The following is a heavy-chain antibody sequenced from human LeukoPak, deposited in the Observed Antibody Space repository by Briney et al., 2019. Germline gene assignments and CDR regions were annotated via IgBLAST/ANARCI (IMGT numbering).Heavy chain of an antibody. D-gene: IGHD6-19*01. CDR2: IDYSGST. V-gene: IGHV4-59*01. CDR1: GGSISSYY. J-gene: IGHJ4*02. Sequence: NPSETLSLTCTVSGGSISSYYWSWIRQPPGKGLEWIGYIDYSGSTNYNPSLKSRVTISVDTSKNHFSLRLTSVTAADTAVYYCARASSGWYGLFDYWGQGTLVTVSS. CDR3: ARASSGWYGLFDY.